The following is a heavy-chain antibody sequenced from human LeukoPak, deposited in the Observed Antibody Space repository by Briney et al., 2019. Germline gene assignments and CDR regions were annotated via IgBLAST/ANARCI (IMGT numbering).Heavy chain of an antibody. Sequence: PGGSLRLSCAASGFTFSSYGMHWVRQAPGKGLEWVAVIWYDGSNKYYADSVKGRFTISRDNSKNTLYLQMNSLRAEDTAVYYCARDRGIVVRAYYYYYMDVWGKGTTVTVSS. CDR1: GFTFSSYG. V-gene: IGHV3-33*01. D-gene: IGHD2-15*01. J-gene: IGHJ6*03. CDR3: ARDRGIVVRAYYYYYMDV. CDR2: IWYDGSNK.